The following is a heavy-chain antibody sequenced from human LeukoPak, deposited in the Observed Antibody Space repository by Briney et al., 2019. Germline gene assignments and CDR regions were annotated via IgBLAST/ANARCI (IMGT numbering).Heavy chain of an antibody. V-gene: IGHV4-31*11. D-gene: IGHD2-2*01. CDR2: IYYSGST. J-gene: IGHJ3*02. Sequence: PSQTLSLTCAVSGGSISSCGYYWSWIRQHPGRGLEWIGYIYYSGSTYYNPSLKSRVTISVDTSKNQFSLKLSSVTAADTAVYYCARVVGDIVVVPAAADAFDIWGQGTMVTVSS. CDR1: GGSISSCGYY. CDR3: ARVVGDIVVVPAAADAFDI.